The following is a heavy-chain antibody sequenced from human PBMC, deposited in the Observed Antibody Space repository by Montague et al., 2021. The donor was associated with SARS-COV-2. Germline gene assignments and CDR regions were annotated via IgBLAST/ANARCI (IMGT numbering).Heavy chain of an antibody. CDR2: IRQDGSDK. CDR1: GFNIVSYW. D-gene: IGHD4-17*01. V-gene: IGHV3-7*01. Sequence: SLRLSFSASGFNIVSYWMSWVRQAPGKGLEWVANIRQDGSDKYYVDSVWGRFTISRDNAKNSLYLQMNSLRAADTGVYYCTRDRDYGDYLNWFNPWGQGTLVTVSS. CDR3: TRDRDYGDYLNWFNP. J-gene: IGHJ5*02.